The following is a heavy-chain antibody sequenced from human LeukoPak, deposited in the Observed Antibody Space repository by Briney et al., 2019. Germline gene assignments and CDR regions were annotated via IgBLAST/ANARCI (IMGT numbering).Heavy chain of an antibody. CDR2: ISSSSSTI. V-gene: IGHV3-48*02. D-gene: IGHD2-8*01. CDR1: GFTFSSYS. Sequence: GGSLRLSCAASGFTFSSYSMNWVRQAPGKGLEWVSYISSSSSTIYYADSVKGRFTISRDNAKNSLYLQMNSLRDEDTAVYYCARDHCTSGVCYDAFDIWGQGTMVTVSS. CDR3: ARDHCTSGVCYDAFDI. J-gene: IGHJ3*02.